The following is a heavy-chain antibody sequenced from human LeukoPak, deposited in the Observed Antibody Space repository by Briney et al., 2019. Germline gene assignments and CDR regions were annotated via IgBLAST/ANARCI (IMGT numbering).Heavy chain of an antibody. CDR3: ASSGDGSGSSPFDY. Sequence: SVKVSCKASGYTFTYRYLHWVRQAPGQALEWMGWITPFNGNTNYAQKFQDRVTITRDRSMSTAYVELSSLRSEDTAMYYCASSGDGSGSSPFDYWGQGTLVTVSS. J-gene: IGHJ4*02. CDR1: GYTFTYRY. V-gene: IGHV1-45*02. CDR2: ITPFNGNT. D-gene: IGHD3-10*01.